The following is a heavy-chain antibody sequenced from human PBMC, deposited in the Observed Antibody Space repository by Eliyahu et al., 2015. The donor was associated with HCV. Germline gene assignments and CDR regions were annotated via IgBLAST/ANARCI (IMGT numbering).Heavy chain of an antibody. V-gene: IGHV3-30*03. CDR3: AVEDVSYDAFDI. J-gene: IGHJ3*02. CDR2: ISYDGSNK. CDR1: GFPFSSYG. D-gene: IGHD5-24*01. Sequence: QVQLVESGGGVVQPWRSLRLSXAASGFPFSSYGMPWVRQAPGKGLEWVAVISYDGSNKYYADSVKGRFTISRDNSKNTLYLQMNSLRAEDTAVYYCAVEDVSYDAFDIWGQGTMVTVSS.